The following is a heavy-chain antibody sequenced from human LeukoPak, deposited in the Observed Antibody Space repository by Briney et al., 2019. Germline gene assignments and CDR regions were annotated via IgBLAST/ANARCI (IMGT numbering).Heavy chain of an antibody. CDR2: ISSSGKA. Sequence: PSETLSLTCAVSGGSITTTDFDWAWIRQPPRQGFEWIATISSSGKAYYYPSLMSRVTISVDTSKNQFSLDVTSVTAADTGLFYCARFKGGTGFDYWGRGILVIVS. J-gene: IGHJ4*02. CDR1: GGSITTTDFD. CDR3: ARFKGGTGFDY. V-gene: IGHV4-39*01. D-gene: IGHD1-26*01.